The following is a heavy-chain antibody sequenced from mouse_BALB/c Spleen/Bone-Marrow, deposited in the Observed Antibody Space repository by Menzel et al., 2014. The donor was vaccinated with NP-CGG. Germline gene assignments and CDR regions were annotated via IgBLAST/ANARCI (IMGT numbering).Heavy chain of an antibody. CDR1: GYTFSNYW. D-gene: IGHD1-1*01. J-gene: IGHJ4*01. CDR3: ASRGDYSYAMDY. CDR2: IYPGDGDT. Sequence: QVQLQQSGAELVRPGSSAKISCKASGYTFSNYWMNWMKQRPGQGLEWTGQIYPGDGDTNYIGKFTGKATLTADKSSSTAYMQLSSLTSEDSAVYFCASRGDYSYAMDYWGQGTSVTVSS. V-gene: IGHV1-80*01.